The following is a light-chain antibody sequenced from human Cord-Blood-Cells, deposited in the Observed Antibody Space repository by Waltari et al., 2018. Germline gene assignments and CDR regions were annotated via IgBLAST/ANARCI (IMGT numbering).Light chain of an antibody. CDR1: SSDVGGYNY. CDR3: SSYTSSSTLGV. V-gene: IGLV2-14*01. Sequence: QSALTQPASVSGSPGQSITISCTGTSSDVGGYNYVSWYQQHPGKAPQLMIYEVSNRHSGVSNRCSGSKSGNTSSLTISGLQAEDEADYYCSSYTSSSTLGVFGGGTKLTVL. J-gene: IGLJ3*02. CDR2: EVS.